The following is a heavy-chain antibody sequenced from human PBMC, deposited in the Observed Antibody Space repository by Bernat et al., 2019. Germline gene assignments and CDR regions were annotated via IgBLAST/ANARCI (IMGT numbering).Heavy chain of an antibody. J-gene: IGHJ4*02. CDR1: GGSISSYY. CDR2: IYYSGST. V-gene: IGHV4-59*08. Sequence: QLQLQESGSGLVKPSQTLSLTCTVSGGSISSYYWSWIRQPPGKGLEWIGYIYYSGSTNYNPSLKSRVTISVDTSKNQFSLKLSSVTAADTAVYYCARRPLVGGEKRGGFYFDYWGQGTLVTVSS. CDR3: ARRPLVGGEKRGGFYFDY. D-gene: IGHD1-26*01.